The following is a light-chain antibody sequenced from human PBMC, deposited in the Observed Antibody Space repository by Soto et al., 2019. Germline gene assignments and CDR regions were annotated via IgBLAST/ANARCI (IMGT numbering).Light chain of an antibody. CDR2: DAS. CDR1: QGIGSA. Sequence: AIQLTQSPSSLSASVGDRVTITCRASQGIGSALAWYQQKSGKAPKFLIYDASSLESGVPSRFSGSGSGTDFTLTISSLQPEDFATYYCQQFNSFPRTFGGGAKVEIK. J-gene: IGKJ4*01. V-gene: IGKV1-13*02. CDR3: QQFNSFPRT.